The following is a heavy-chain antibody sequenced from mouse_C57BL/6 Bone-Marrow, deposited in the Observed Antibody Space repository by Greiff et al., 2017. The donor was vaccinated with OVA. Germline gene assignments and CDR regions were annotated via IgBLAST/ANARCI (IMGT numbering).Heavy chain of an antibody. CDR2: IRSKSSNYAT. Sequence: EAGGGLVQPKGSLKLSCAASGFTFNTYAMHWVRQAPGKGLEWVARIRSKSSNYATYYADSVKDRFTISRDDSQSMLYLQMNNLKTEDTAMYYCVRERSTMIRKGFAYWGQGTLVTVSA. J-gene: IGHJ3*01. CDR1: GFTFNTYA. D-gene: IGHD2-4*01. V-gene: IGHV10-3*01. CDR3: VRERSTMIRKGFAY.